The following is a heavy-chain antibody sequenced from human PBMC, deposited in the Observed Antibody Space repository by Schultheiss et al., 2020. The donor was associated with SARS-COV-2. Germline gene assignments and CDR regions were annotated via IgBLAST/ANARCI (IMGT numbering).Heavy chain of an antibody. J-gene: IGHJ6*04. CDR3: ASGGDYAAVDV. Sequence: SETLSLTCTVSGGSISSYYWSWIRQPAGKGLEWIGYIYYSGSTYYNPSLKSRVTISVDTSKNQFSLKLSSVTAADTAVYYCASGGDYAAVDVWGKGTTVTVSS. V-gene: IGHV4-59*12. CDR1: GGSISSYY. D-gene: IGHD4-17*01. CDR2: IYYSGST.